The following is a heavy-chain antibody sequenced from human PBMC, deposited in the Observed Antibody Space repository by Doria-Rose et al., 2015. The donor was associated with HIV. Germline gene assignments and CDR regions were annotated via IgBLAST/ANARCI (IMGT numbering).Heavy chain of an antibody. D-gene: IGHD1-1*01. CDR2: IYYSGSI. J-gene: IGHJ3*02. CDR1: GYSISSSNW. CDR3: ARKGQLERRGYDAFDI. Sequence: QVQLQESGPGLVKPSDTLSLTCAVSGYSISSSNWWGWIRQPPGKGLEWSGYIYYSGSIYYNPSLKIRVPMSVDTSKNQFSLKLSFVTAVDTAVYYCARKGQLERRGYDAFDIWGQGTMVTVSS. V-gene: IGHV4-28*05.